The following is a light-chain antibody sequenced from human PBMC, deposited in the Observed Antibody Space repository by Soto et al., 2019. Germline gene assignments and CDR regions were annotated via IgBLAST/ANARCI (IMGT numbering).Light chain of an antibody. CDR2: GAS. CDR1: QSVSSN. Sequence: EIVMTQSPATLSVSPGERATLSCRASQSVSSNLAWYQQKPGQAPRLLIYGASTRGTGIPARFSGSGSGTEFTLTISRLQSEDFAVYYCQQYNNWPYTCGKWTKLEIK. J-gene: IGKJ2*01. V-gene: IGKV3-15*01. CDR3: QQYNNWPYT.